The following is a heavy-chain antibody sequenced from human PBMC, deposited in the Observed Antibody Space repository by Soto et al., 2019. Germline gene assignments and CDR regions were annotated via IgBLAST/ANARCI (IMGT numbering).Heavy chain of an antibody. V-gene: IGHV3-30*03. CDR2: IAHDGSNQ. D-gene: IGHD6-13*01. Sequence: VHLVESGGGVVQPGKSLRLSCAASGFTFSSYGMQWVRQAPGKGLDWMAVIAHDGSNQYYTDSVNGRFTISRDNSKNTLYLQMDSLRPEDTAVYFCARSRVGSSWYEGDSWGQGTLVTVSS. CDR1: GFTFSSYG. CDR3: ARSRVGSSWYEGDS. J-gene: IGHJ4*02.